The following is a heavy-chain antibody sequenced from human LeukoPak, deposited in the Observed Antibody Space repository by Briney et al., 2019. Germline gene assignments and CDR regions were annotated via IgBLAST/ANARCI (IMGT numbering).Heavy chain of an antibody. CDR3: KWESSFYYGLDV. CDR1: GIPFRDTW. Sequence: GGSLRLSCGVSGIPFRDTWMTWVRQAPGKGLEWVGRIKSKRSGGTADYGAPVQGRFIISRDDLQNTIYLQMNRLKIEDTAVYYCKWESSFYYGLDVWGQGTTVIASS. D-gene: IGHD3-16*01. J-gene: IGHJ6*02. V-gene: IGHV3-15*05. CDR2: IKSKRSGGTA.